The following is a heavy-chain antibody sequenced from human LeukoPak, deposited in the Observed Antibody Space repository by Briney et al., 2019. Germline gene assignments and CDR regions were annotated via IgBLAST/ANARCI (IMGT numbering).Heavy chain of an antibody. D-gene: IGHD3-10*01. CDR2: IYSGGST. J-gene: IGHJ4*02. CDR1: GFTFSSYA. CDR3: ARKSGGPFDY. V-gene: IGHV3-66*01. Sequence: PGGSLRLSCAASGFTFSSYAMSWVRQAPGKGLEWVSVIYSGGSTYYADSVKGRFTISRDNSKNTLYLQMNSLRAEDTAVYYCARKSGGPFDYWGQGTLVTVSS.